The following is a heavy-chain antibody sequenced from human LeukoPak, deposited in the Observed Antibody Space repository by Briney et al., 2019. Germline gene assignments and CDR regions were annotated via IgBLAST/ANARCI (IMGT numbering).Heavy chain of an antibody. CDR2: INHSGST. CDR3: AREESIGRYQFLHDY. Sequence: PSETLSLTCAVYGGSFSGYYWSWIRQPPGKGLEWIGEINHSGSTNYNPSLKSRVTTSVDTSKNQFSLKLSSVTAADTAVYYCAREESIGRYQFLHDYWGQGTLVTVSS. D-gene: IGHD1-26*01. V-gene: IGHV4-34*01. CDR1: GGSFSGYY. J-gene: IGHJ4*02.